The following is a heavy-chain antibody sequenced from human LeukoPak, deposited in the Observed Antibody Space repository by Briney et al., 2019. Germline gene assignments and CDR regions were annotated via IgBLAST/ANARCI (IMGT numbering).Heavy chain of an antibody. J-gene: IGHJ4*02. CDR1: GYTFTDYY. V-gene: IGHV1-69-2*01. CDR2: VDPEDGET. CDR3: ARVQLAWFGELSYFDY. D-gene: IGHD3-10*01. Sequence: GGPVKVSCKAFGYTFTDYYIHWVKEAPGKGLEWMGRVDPEDGETTYAEKFQGRVTMTRDTSTSTVYMELSSLRSEDTAVYYCARVQLAWFGELSYFDYWGQGTLVTVSS.